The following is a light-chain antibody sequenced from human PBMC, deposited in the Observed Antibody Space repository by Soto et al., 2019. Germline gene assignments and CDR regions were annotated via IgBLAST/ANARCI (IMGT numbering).Light chain of an antibody. CDR1: QSVRSSH. Sequence: EIVLTQSPGTLSLSTGERATLSCRASQSVRSSHLAWYQQMPGQAPRLLIYGTSNRATGIPDRFSGSGSGTDFTLTISRLEPEDAAVYYCQQRSNWPPITFGQGTRLEIK. J-gene: IGKJ5*01. V-gene: IGKV3D-20*02. CDR2: GTS. CDR3: QQRSNWPPIT.